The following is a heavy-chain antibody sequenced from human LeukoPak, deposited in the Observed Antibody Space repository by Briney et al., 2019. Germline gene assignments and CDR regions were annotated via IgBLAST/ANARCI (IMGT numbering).Heavy chain of an antibody. D-gene: IGHD6-19*01. CDR1: GGSISSYY. CDR2: IYYSGST. CDR3: ARQLRGEAVAGHLQPFDY. J-gene: IGHJ4*02. V-gene: IGHV4-59*08. Sequence: PSETLSLTCTVSGGSISSYYWSWIRQPPGKGLEWIGYIYYSGSTNYNPSLKSRVTISVDTSKNQFSLKLSSVTAADTVVYFCARQLRGEAVAGHLQPFDYWGQGTLVTVSS.